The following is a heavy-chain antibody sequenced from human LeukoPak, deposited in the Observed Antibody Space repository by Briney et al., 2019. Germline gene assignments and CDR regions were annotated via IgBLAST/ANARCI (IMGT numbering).Heavy chain of an antibody. D-gene: IGHD4-17*01. CDR3: AKDLGSVTTSLV. V-gene: IGHV3-23*01. CDR1: GFTFSSYA. CDR2: ISGSGGST. J-gene: IGHJ4*02. Sequence: PGGSLRLSCAASGFTFSSYAMSWVGQAAGRGLEWVSAISGSGGSTYYADSVKGRFTISRDKSKNTLYLQMNSLRAEDTAVYYCAKDLGSVTTSLVWDQGTLVTVSS.